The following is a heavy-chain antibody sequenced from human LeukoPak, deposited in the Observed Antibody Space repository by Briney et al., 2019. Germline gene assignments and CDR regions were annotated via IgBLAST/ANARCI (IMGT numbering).Heavy chain of an antibody. CDR1: GFSVSSNY. J-gene: IGHJ4*02. Sequence: PGGSLRLSCAASGFSVSSNYMSWVRQAPGKGLEWVSVIYSDGNIYYTDSVRGRFTISRDNSKNTLYLQMNSLRAEDTAVYYCTRGTRWYFVDWGQGTLVTVSS. V-gene: IGHV3-53*01. CDR3: TRGTRWYFVD. CDR2: IYSDGNI. D-gene: IGHD4-23*01.